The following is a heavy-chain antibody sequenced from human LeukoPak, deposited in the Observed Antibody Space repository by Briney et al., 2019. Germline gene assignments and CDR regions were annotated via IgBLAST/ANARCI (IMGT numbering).Heavy chain of an antibody. CDR3: AKDRVVATAYEFDY. CDR2: ISYDGSNK. D-gene: IGHD5-12*01. CDR1: GFTFSSYG. V-gene: IGHV3-30*18. Sequence: GGSLRLSCAASGFTFSSYGMHWVRQAPGKGLECVTVISYDGSNKYYADSVKCRFTISRDNSKNTLYLQMNSLRAEDTAVYYCAKDRVVATAYEFDYWGQGTLVTVSS. J-gene: IGHJ4*02.